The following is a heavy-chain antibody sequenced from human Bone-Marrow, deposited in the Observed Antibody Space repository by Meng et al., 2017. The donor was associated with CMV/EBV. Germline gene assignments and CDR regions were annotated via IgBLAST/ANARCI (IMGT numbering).Heavy chain of an antibody. CDR3: ARDRSRGYCSSTNCPDAFDI. CDR1: GGSIRGYY. Sequence: SETLSLTCLVSGGSIRGYYWSWIRQPPGKGLEWIGYIYYSGNTYYNPSLKSRVTISVDTSKNQFSLKLTSVTAADMAVYYCARDRSRGYCSSTNCPDAFDIWGQGTMVTVSS. V-gene: IGHV4-30-4*08. J-gene: IGHJ3*02. CDR2: IYYSGNT. D-gene: IGHD2-2*01.